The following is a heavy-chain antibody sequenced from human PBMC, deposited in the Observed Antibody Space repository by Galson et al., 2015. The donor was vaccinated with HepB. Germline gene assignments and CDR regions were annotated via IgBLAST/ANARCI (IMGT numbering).Heavy chain of an antibody. CDR3: TTDPWLGGIDY. D-gene: IGHD6-19*01. CDR2: IKSKTDGGTT. V-gene: IGHV3-15*01. CDR1: GFTFSNAW. Sequence: SLRLSCAASGFTFSNAWMSWVRQAPGKGLEWVGRIKSKTDGGTTDYAAPVKGRFTISRDDSKNTLYLQMNSLKTEDTAVYYCTTDPWLGGIDYWGQGTLVTVSS. J-gene: IGHJ4*02.